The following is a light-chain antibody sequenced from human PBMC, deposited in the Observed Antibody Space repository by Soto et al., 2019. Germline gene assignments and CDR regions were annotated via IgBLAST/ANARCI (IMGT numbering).Light chain of an antibody. V-gene: IGLV2-14*03. J-gene: IGLJ2*01. CDR1: SSDVGGYNY. Sequence: QSVLTQPASVSGSPGQSITISCTGTSSDVGGYNYVSRYQQHPGKAPQLIIYDVANRPSGVSNRFSGSKSGNTASLTTSGLQAEDEADYYCSSYTSSSTYVVFGGGTKLIVL. CDR3: SSYTSSSTYVV. CDR2: DVA.